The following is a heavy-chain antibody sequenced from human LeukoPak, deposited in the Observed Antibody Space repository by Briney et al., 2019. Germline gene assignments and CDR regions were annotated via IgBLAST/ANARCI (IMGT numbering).Heavy chain of an antibody. CDR1: GGSISSYY. Sequence: PSETLSLTCTVSGGSISSYYWSWIRQPPGKGLEWIGYIYYSGSTNYNPSLKSRVTISVDTSKNQFSLKLSSVTAADTAVHYCARRVVGDYSFDYWGQGTLVTVSS. J-gene: IGHJ4*02. CDR2: IYYSGST. CDR3: ARRVVGDYSFDY. V-gene: IGHV4-59*08. D-gene: IGHD4-17*01.